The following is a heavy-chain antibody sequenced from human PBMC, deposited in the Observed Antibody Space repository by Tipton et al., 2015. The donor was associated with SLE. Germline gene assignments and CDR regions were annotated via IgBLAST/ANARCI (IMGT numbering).Heavy chain of an antibody. D-gene: IGHD3-10*01. CDR1: GITFGDYA. V-gene: IGHV3-9*01. CDR3: AKDPTMVQGVIMGGEFDY. J-gene: IGHJ4*02. CDR2: ISWNSGTI. Sequence: SLRLSCAGSGITFGDYAMHWVRQAPGKGLEWVSGISWNSGTIGYADSVKGRFTVSRDNAKNSLYLQMNSLRTEDSALYYCAKDPTMVQGVIMGGEFDYWGQGTLVTVSS.